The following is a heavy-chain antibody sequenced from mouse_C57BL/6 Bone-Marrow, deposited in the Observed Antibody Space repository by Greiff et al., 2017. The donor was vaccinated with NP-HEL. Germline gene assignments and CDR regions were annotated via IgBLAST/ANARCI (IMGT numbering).Heavy chain of an antibody. V-gene: IGHV14-2*01. CDR3: ARSLYYGSSPYWYYDD. Sequence: EVQLQQSGAELVKPGASVKLSCTASGFNIKDYYMHWVKQRTEQGLAWIGRIDPEDGATKYAPKFQGKATISADTSSNTAYLKLSSLTSEDTAVYYCARSLYYGSSPYWYYDDWGTGTTVTVAS. CDR2: IDPEDGAT. CDR1: GFNIKDYY. D-gene: IGHD1-1*01. J-gene: IGHJ1*03.